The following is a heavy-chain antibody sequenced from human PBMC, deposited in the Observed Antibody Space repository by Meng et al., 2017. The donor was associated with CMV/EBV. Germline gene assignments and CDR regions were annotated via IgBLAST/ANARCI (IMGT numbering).Heavy chain of an antibody. D-gene: IGHD3-22*01. J-gene: IGHJ4*02. Sequence: ASVKVSCKASGYTFTSYYMHWVRQAPGQGLEWMGIINPSGGNTNYAQKLQGRVTMTTDTSTSTAYMELRSLRSDDTAVYYCARDSEKITYYYDSSGYSYSYWGQGTLVTVSS. CDR2: INPSGGNT. V-gene: IGHV1-46*01. CDR1: GYTFTSYY. CDR3: ARDSEKITYYYDSSGYSYSY.